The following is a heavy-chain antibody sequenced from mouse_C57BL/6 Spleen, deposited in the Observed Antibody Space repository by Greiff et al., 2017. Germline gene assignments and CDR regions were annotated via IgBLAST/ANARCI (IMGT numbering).Heavy chain of an antibody. CDR2: IYPGDGDT. D-gene: IGHD3-2*02. Sequence: QVQLKESGPELVKPGASVKISCKASGYAFSSSWMNWVKQRPGKGLEWIGRIYPGDGDTNYNGKFKGKATLTADKSSSTAYMQLSSLTSEDSAVYFCARSDSSGYYFDDWGQGTTLTVSS. CDR1: GYAFSSSW. CDR3: ARSDSSGYYFDD. J-gene: IGHJ2*01. V-gene: IGHV1-82*01.